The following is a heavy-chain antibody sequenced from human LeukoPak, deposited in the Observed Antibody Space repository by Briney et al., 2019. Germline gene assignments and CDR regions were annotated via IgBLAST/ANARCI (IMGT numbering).Heavy chain of an antibody. V-gene: IGHV3-21*01. D-gene: IGHD3-3*01. CDR3: ARERRHDLDFWSGYYSYYYYYMDV. Sequence: GGSLRLSCTASGFTFTTYSMDWVRQAPGKGLEWVSSIDNSGTYIYYADSVKGRFTISRDNSKNSLYLQMNSLRAEDTAVYYCARERRHDLDFWSGYYSYYYYYMDVWGKGTTVTVSS. CDR1: GFTFTTYS. CDR2: IDNSGTYI. J-gene: IGHJ6*03.